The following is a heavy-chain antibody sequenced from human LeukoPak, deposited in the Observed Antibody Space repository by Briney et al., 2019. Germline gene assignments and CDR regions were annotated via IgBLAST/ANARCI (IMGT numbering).Heavy chain of an antibody. CDR2: IYYSGST. D-gene: IGHD5-24*01. CDR3: ARDGRDGYNGLIDV. Sequence: PSETLSLTCTVSGGSVSSGSYYWSWIRQPPGKGLEWIGYIYYSGSTNYNPSLKSRVTISVDTSKNQFSLKLSSVTAADTAVYYCARDGRDGYNGLIDVWGQGTTVTVS. CDR1: GGSVSSGSYY. V-gene: IGHV4-61*01. J-gene: IGHJ6*02.